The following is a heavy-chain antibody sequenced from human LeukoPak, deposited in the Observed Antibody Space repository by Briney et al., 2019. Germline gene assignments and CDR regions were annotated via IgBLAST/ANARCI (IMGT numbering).Heavy chain of an antibody. D-gene: IGHD2-2*01. CDR3: AKSGTSWPWGFDP. CDR2: ISGSGAST. CDR1: GFTFSSYA. J-gene: IGHJ5*02. Sequence: GGSLRLSCAASGFTFSSYAISWGRQPPGKGLEWVSAISGSGASTYSAYSVKAPFPISRADSKNTLYLQMNSLRAEDTAVYYCAKSGTSWPWGFDPWGQGTLVTVSS. V-gene: IGHV3-23*01.